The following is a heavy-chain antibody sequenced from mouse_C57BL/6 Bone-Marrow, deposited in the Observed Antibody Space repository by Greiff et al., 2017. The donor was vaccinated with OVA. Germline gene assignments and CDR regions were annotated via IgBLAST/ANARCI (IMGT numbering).Heavy chain of an antibody. D-gene: IGHD1-1*01. V-gene: IGHV1-54*01. CDR3: AVYYGPSMDY. CDR2: INPGSGGT. J-gene: IGHJ4*01. Sequence: VQLQQSGAELVRPGTSVKVSCKASGYAFTNYLIEWVKQRPGQGLEWIGVINPGSGGTNYNEKFKGKATLTADKSSSTAYMQLSSLTSEDSAVYCCAVYYGPSMDYWGQGTSVTVSS. CDR1: GYAFTNYL.